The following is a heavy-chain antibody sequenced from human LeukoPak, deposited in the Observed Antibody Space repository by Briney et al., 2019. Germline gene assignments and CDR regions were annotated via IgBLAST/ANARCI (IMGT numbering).Heavy chain of an antibody. V-gene: IGHV4-34*01. CDR3: AREVDTAMPD. CDR1: GGSFSGYY. J-gene: IGHJ4*02. Sequence: SETLSLTCAVYGGSFSGYYWSWIRQPPGKGLEWIGEINHSGSTNYNPSLKSRVTISVDTSKNQFSLKLSSVTAADTAVYYCAREVDTAMPDWGQGTLITVSS. D-gene: IGHD5-18*01. CDR2: INHSGST.